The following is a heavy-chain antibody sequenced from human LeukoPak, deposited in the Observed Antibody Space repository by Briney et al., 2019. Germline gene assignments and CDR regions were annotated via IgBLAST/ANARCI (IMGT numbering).Heavy chain of an antibody. CDR2: INHSGST. V-gene: IGHV4-34*01. Sequence: PSETLSLTCAVYGGSFSGYYWSWIRQPPGKGLEWIGEINHSGSTNYNPSLKSRVAISVDTSKNQFSLKLSSVTAADTAVYYCARSARIAYYDILTGYYKKGYFDYWGQGTLVTVSS. D-gene: IGHD3-9*01. J-gene: IGHJ4*02. CDR1: GGSFSGYY. CDR3: ARSARIAYYDILTGYYKKGYFDY.